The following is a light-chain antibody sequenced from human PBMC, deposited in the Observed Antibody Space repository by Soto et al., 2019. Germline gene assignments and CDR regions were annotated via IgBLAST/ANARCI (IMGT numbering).Light chain of an antibody. CDR2: GAS. V-gene: IGKV3-20*01. J-gene: IGKJ2*01. Sequence: ENVLTQSPGTLSLSPGERATLSCRASQSVRNSYLAWYQQRPGHAPRLLIYGASTRATDIPDRFSGSGSGTDFTLTISSLEPEDFAMFYCQQYGSSPYTFGQGTKPEI. CDR3: QQYGSSPYT. CDR1: QSVRNSY.